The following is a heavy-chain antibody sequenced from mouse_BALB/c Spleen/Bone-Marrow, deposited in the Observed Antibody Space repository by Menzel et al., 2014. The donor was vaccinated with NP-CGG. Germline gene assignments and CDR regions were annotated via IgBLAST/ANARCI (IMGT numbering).Heavy chain of an antibody. CDR1: GYTFTSYT. CDR3: ARESLYGSNYY. Sequence: VQLQESGAELARPGASVKMSCKASGYTFTSYTMHWVKQRPGQGLEWIGYINPSSGYTNYNQKFKDKATLTADKSSSTAYMQLSSLTSEDSAVYYCARESLYGSNYYWGQGTALTVSS. J-gene: IGHJ2*01. D-gene: IGHD1-1*01. V-gene: IGHV1-4*01. CDR2: INPSSGYT.